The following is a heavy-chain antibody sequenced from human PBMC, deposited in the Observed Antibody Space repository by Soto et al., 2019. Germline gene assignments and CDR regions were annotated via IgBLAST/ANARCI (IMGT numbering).Heavy chain of an antibody. CDR2: IYYSGST. D-gene: IGHD3-10*01. J-gene: IGHJ5*02. Sequence: SETLSLTCTVSGGSISSYYWSWIRQPPGKGLEWIGYIYYSGSTNYNPSLKSRVTISVDTSKNQFSLKLSSVTAADTAVYYCARDRDEMNWFEPWGQGTLVTVSS. V-gene: IGHV4-59*01. CDR1: GGSISSYY. CDR3: ARDRDEMNWFEP.